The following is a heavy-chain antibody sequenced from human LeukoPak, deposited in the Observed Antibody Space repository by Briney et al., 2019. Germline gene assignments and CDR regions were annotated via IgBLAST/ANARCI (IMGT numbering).Heavy chain of an antibody. D-gene: IGHD4/OR15-4a*01. Sequence: ASVKVSCKASGYTFTTYGITRVRQAPGQGLEWVGWVSASSGSTYYAEKFQGRAAMTTETSATTAYMELRSLRSDDTAVYYCARGYLKDYIEYWGQGTLVTVSS. J-gene: IGHJ4*02. CDR3: ARGYLKDYIEY. CDR1: GYTFTTYG. CDR2: VSASSGST. V-gene: IGHV1-18*01.